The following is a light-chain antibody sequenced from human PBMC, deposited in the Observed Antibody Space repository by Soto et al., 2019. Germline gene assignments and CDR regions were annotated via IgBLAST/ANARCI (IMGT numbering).Light chain of an antibody. J-gene: IGLJ1*01. Sequence: QSALTQPASVSGSPGQSITISCTGTSSDVGGYNYVSWYQKHPGKAPKLMIYEVSNRPSGVSNRFSGSKSGNTASLTISGLQAEDEADYHCSSYTSSSTLVFGTGTKVTVL. V-gene: IGLV2-14*01. CDR1: SSDVGGYNY. CDR3: SSYTSSSTLV. CDR2: EVS.